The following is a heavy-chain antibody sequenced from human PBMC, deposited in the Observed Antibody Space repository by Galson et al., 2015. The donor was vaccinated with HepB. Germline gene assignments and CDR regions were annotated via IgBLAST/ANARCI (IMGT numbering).Heavy chain of an antibody. CDR1: GGTFSSYA. CDR3: ASTWLQRAVPLYWFDP. V-gene: IGHV1-69*13. J-gene: IGHJ5*02. D-gene: IGHD5-24*01. CDR2: IIPIFGTA. Sequence: SVKVSCKASGGTFSSYAISWVRQATGQGLEWMGGIIPIFGTANYAQKFQGRVTITADESTSTAYMELSSLRSEDTAVYYCASTWLQRAVPLYWFDPWGQGTLVTVSS.